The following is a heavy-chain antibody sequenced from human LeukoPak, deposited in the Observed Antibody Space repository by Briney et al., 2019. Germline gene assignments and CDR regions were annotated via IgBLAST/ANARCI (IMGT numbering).Heavy chain of an antibody. J-gene: IGHJ4*02. V-gene: IGHV3-74*01. CDR3: ARDNLEWGSVFDY. CDR2: INNDGHSI. D-gene: IGHD3-16*01. CDR1: GFMFKTYW. Sequence: GGSLRLSCATSGFMFKTYWMHWVRQAPGKGLVWVSRINNDGHSINYADSVKGRFTTFRDNAKNTLFLHMNSLRAEDTGVYYCARDNLEWGSVFDYWGQGTLVTVSS.